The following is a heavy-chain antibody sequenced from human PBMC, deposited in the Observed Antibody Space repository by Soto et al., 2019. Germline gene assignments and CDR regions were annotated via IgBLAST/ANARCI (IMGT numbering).Heavy chain of an antibody. D-gene: IGHD5-18*01. CDR2: IYWDDDK. Sequence: QITLKESGPTLVKPTQTLTLTCTFSGFSLSTSGVGVGWIRQPPGKALEWLALIYWDDDKRYSPSLKSRLTITKDASKNQVVLTMTNRDPVDTATYYCAHSGGYSYGPGWDYWGQGTLVTVSS. CDR3: AHSGGYSYGPGWDY. CDR1: GFSLSTSGVG. V-gene: IGHV2-5*02. J-gene: IGHJ4*02.